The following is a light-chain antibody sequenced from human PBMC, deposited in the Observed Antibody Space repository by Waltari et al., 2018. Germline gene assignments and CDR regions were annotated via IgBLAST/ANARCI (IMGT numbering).Light chain of an antibody. CDR1: QSVSRN. J-gene: IGKJ4*01. CDR2: GAS. Sequence: EIVMTQSPATLSVSPGERATPSCRASQSVSRNLAWYQQKPGQAPRLLIYGASTRATGIPARFSGSGSGTEFTLTISSLQSEDFAVYYCQQYNSWPLTFGGGTKVEIK. CDR3: QQYNSWPLT. V-gene: IGKV3-15*01.